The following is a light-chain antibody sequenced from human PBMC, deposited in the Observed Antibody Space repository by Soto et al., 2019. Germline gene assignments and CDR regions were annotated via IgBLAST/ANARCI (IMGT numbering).Light chain of an antibody. CDR3: QQYVTSLKT. J-gene: IGKJ1*01. Sequence: EIVLTQCPGTLSLSPGEIAALSCWAIQSVTSNYLAWYQQKPGQAPRLLIFGASIRVTGIPDRFIGSGSGTDFTLTISRLEPEDFEVYYCQQYVTSLKTFGQGTKVDIK. CDR2: GAS. CDR1: QSVTSNY. V-gene: IGKV3-20*01.